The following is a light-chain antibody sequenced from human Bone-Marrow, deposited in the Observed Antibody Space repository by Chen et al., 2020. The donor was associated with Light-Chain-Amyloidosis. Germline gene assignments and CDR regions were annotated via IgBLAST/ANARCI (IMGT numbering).Light chain of an antibody. Sequence: FMLTPPHSVSESPVKTVIISCTRSSGSIATNYVQWYQQRPGNSPTTVIYEDDQRPSGVPARLSVSIDRSSNSASLTSSGLKTEDEADYYCQSYQGSSQGVFGGGTKLTVL. CDR3: QSYQGSSQGV. CDR2: EDD. J-gene: IGLJ3*02. CDR1: SGSIATNY. V-gene: IGLV6-57*01.